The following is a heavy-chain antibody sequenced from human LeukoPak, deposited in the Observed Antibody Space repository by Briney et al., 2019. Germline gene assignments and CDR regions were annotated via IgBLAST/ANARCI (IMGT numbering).Heavy chain of an antibody. V-gene: IGHV3-23*01. CDR1: GFTFSSYG. D-gene: IGHD7-27*01. CDR2: LSGSGGTT. CDR3: AQDIAWGAFEH. Sequence: PGGTLRLSCSASGFTFSSYGMSWVRQAPGKGLEWVSGLSGSGGTTYYVDSVKGRFTISRDNSKNTLYLQMNSLRVEDTALYYCAQDIAWGAFEHWGQGTLVTVSS. J-gene: IGHJ4*02.